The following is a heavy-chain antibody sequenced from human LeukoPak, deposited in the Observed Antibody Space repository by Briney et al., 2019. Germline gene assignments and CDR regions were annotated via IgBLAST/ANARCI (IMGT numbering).Heavy chain of an antibody. J-gene: IGHJ3*02. CDR1: GGSISSGGYY. Sequence: SETLSLTCTVSGGSISSGGYYWSWIRQHPGKGLEWIGYIYYSGSTYYNPSLKSRVTISVDTSKNQLSLKLSSVTAADTAVYYCARDRRGDPDAFDIWGQGTMVTVSS. D-gene: IGHD4-17*01. V-gene: IGHV4-31*03. CDR2: IYYSGST. CDR3: ARDRRGDPDAFDI.